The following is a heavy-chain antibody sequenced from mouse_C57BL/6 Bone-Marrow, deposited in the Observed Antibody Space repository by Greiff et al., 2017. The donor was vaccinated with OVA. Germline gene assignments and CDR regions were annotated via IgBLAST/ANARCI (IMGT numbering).Heavy chain of an antibody. D-gene: IGHD2-4*01. J-gene: IGHJ4*01. CDR1: GFTFSDYY. Sequence: EVMLVESGGGLVQPGGSLKLSCAASGFTFSDYYMYWVRQTPEKRLEWVAYISNGGGSTYYPDTVKGRFTISRDNAKNTLYLQMSRLKSEDTAMYYCARHYPLYDSPPMDHWGQGTSVTVSS. CDR2: ISNGGGST. CDR3: ARHYPLYDSPPMDH. V-gene: IGHV5-12*01.